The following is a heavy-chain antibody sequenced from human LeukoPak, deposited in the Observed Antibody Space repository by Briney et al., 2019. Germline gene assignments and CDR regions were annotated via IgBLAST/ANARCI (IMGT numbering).Heavy chain of an antibody. D-gene: IGHD2-2*01. V-gene: IGHV1-69*13. CDR3: AREWASGYCSSTSCPDY. Sequence: SVKVSCKASGGTFISYAISWVRQAPGQGLEWMGGIIPIFGTANYAQKFQGRVTITADESTSTAYMELSSLRSEDTAVYYCAREWASGYCSSTSCPDYWGQGTLVTVSS. CDR2: IIPIFGTA. CDR1: GGTFISYA. J-gene: IGHJ4*02.